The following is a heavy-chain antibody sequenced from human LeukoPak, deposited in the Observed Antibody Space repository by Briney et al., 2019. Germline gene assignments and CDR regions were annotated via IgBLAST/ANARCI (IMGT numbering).Heavy chain of an antibody. Sequence: SGGSLRLSCAASGFTFSSYAMSWVRQAPGKGLEWVSAISGSGGSTYYADSVKGRFTISRDNSKNTLYLQMNSLRAEDTAVYYCATQHDSSGSYYFDYWGQGTLVTVSS. CDR2: ISGSGGST. CDR1: GFTFSSYA. D-gene: IGHD6-19*01. V-gene: IGHV3-23*01. CDR3: ATQHDSSGSYYFDY. J-gene: IGHJ4*02.